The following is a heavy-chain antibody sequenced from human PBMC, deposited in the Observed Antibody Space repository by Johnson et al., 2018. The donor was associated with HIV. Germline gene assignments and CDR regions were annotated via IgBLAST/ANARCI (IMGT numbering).Heavy chain of an antibody. CDR1: GFTFSSYA. CDR3: ARGVGSSGYYYTRVFDI. J-gene: IGHJ3*02. D-gene: IGHD3-22*01. CDR2: ISYDGSNK. Sequence: QVQLVESGGGVVQPGRSLRLSCAASGFTFSSYAMPWVRQAPGKGLEWVAVISYDGSNKYYADSVKGRFTISRDNSKNTLYLQMNSLRAEDTAVYYCARGVGSSGYYYTRVFDIWGQGTMVTVSS. V-gene: IGHV3-30*04.